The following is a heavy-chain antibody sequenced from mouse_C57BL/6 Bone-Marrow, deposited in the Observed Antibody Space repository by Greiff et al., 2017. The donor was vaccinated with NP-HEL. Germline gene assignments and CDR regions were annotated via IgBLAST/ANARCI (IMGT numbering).Heavy chain of an antibody. CDR2: ISSGGDYI. J-gene: IGHJ2*01. V-gene: IGHV5-9-1*02. CDR1: GFTFSSYA. CDR3: TREIYYGNYVYLDY. D-gene: IGHD2-1*01. Sequence: VKLVESGEGLVKPGGSLKLSCAASGFTFSSYAMSWVRQTPEKRLEWVAYISSGGDYIYYADTVKGRFTISRDNARNTLYLQMSSLKSEDTAMYYCTREIYYGNYVYLDYWGQGTTLTVSS.